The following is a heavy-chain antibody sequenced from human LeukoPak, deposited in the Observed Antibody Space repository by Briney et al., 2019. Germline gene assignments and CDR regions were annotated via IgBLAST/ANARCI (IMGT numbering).Heavy chain of an antibody. V-gene: IGHV3-21*01. Sequence: GGSLRLSCAASGFTFSSYSMNWVRQAPGKGLEWVSSISSSSSYIYYADSVKGRFTISRDNAKSSLYLQMDSLRAEDTATYYCTTDHVGATVEFDSWGQGTLVTVSS. CDR3: TTDHVGATVEFDS. CDR2: ISSSSSYI. J-gene: IGHJ4*02. D-gene: IGHD1-26*01. CDR1: GFTFSSYS.